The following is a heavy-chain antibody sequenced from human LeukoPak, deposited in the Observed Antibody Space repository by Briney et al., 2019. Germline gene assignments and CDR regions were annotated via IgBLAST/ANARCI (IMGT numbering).Heavy chain of an antibody. D-gene: IGHD3-22*01. Sequence: GGSLRLSCTASGFSFSSNWMTWVRQAPGKGLEWVGNINPDGSEKFYVDSVRGRFTISRDNARSSVYLQMTSLRADDTAVYYCARGRFNYDSTGYSSFYYWGQGTLVTVSS. J-gene: IGHJ4*02. V-gene: IGHV3-7*01. CDR3: ARGRFNYDSTGYSSFYY. CDR1: GFSFSSNW. CDR2: INPDGSEK.